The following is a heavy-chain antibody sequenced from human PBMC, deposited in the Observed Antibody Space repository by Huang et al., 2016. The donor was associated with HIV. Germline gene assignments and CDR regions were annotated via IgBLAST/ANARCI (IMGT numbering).Heavy chain of an antibody. CDR3: ARDTDGGRTFDI. Sequence: QVQLQESGPGLVKPSQTLSLTCTVSGGSISSGGYYWSWIRQPPWKGLELIGYIYYLGSTYYNPSLMLRVTISVDTSKNLFSLKLSSVTAADTAVYYCARDTDGGRTFDIWGQGTMVTVSS. CDR1: GGSISSGGYY. J-gene: IGHJ3*02. D-gene: IGHD2-2*02. CDR2: IYYLGST. V-gene: IGHV4-30-4*08.